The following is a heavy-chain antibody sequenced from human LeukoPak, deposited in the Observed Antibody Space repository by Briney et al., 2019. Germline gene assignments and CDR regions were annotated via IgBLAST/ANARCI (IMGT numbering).Heavy chain of an antibody. CDR2: IYYNGST. CDR1: GGSISSSSYY. CDR3: ARDYYDSSDYYYYYMDV. V-gene: IGHV4-39*07. D-gene: IGHD3-22*01. Sequence: SETLSLTCTVSGGSISSSSYYWGWIRQPPGKGLEWIGSIYYNGSTHHNPSLKSRVTISVDTSKNQFSLKLSSVTAADTAVYYCARDYYDSSDYYYYYMDVWGKGTTVTVSS. J-gene: IGHJ6*03.